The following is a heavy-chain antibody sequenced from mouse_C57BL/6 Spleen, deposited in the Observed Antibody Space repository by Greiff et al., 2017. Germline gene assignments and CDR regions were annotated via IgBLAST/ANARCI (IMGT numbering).Heavy chain of an antibody. CDR1: GFTFSSYA. CDR2: ISDGGSYT. Sequence: EVKLVESGGGLVKPGGSLKLSCAASGFTFSSYAMPWVRQTPEKRLEWVATISDGGSYTYYPDNVKGRFTISRDNAKNNLYLQMDHLKSEDTAMYYCAGDPPTGPCAYWGQGTLVTVSA. D-gene: IGHD4-1*02. J-gene: IGHJ3*01. V-gene: IGHV5-4*01. CDR3: AGDPPTGPCAY.